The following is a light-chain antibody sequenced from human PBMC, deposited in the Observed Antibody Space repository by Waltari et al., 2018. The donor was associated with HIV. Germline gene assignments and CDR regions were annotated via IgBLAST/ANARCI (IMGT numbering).Light chain of an antibody. J-gene: IGLJ2*01. CDR3: ATWDDSLNGPV. CDR1: TSNIGNST. Sequence: QSVLTQPPSASGTPGQRVTISGAGSTSNIGNSTVNWYQQLPGTAPKLLMYSNNPRPSGVPDRFSGSKSGTSASLAISGLQSEDEADYYCATWDDSLNGPVFGGGTKLTVL. V-gene: IGLV1-44*01. CDR2: SNN.